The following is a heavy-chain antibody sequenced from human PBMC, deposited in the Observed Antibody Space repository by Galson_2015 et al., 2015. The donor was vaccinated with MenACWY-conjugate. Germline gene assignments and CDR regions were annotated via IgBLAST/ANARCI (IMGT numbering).Heavy chain of an antibody. CDR2: ISFDGGYK. Sequence: LSLTCGVLGGSLSGYYWNWIRQAPGEGLEWVAMISFDGGYKYYADSVRGRFTISRDNSKNMLFLQMNSLRVEDTAVYYCAKEGGRMDDYGDYGLGYGLDVWGQGTTVIVSS. J-gene: IGHJ6*02. CDR3: AKEGGRMDDYGDYGLGYGLDV. D-gene: IGHD4-17*01. CDR1: GGSLSGYY. V-gene: IGHV3-30*18.